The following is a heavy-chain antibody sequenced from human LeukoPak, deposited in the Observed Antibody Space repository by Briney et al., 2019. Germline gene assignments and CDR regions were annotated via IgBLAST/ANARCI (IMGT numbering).Heavy chain of an antibody. D-gene: IGHD6-13*01. J-gene: IGHJ4*02. CDR3: AKVLDSLNSSWRYYFDY. Sequence: GGSLRLSCEASGFTFSHFGMHWVRQAPGKGLEWVAFIRYDGSNKYYADSVKGRFTISRDNSKNTLSLQMNSLRAEDTAVYYCAKVLDSLNSSWRYYFDYWGQGTRVTVSS. V-gene: IGHV3-30*02. CDR1: GFTFSHFG. CDR2: IRYDGSNK.